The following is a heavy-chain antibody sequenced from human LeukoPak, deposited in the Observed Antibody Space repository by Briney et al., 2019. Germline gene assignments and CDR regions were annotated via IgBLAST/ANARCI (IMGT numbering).Heavy chain of an antibody. CDR2: INPNSGGT. Sequence: ASVKVSCKASGYTFITHGLTWVRQAPGQGLEWMGRINPNSGGTNYAQKFQGRVTITRDTSISTAYMELSRLRSDDTAVYYCAREPYYYDSSDLDYWGQGTLVTVSS. J-gene: IGHJ4*02. CDR1: GYTFITHG. CDR3: AREPYYYDSSDLDY. D-gene: IGHD3-22*01. V-gene: IGHV1-2*06.